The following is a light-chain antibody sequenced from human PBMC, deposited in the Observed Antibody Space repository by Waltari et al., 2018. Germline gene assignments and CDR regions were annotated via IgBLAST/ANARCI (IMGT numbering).Light chain of an antibody. CDR1: QSISNW. CDR3: QQYNTYSS. J-gene: IGKJ2*01. CDR2: KAS. Sequence: DIQLTQSPSSLYASVGDRVTITCRASQSISNWLAWYQQKPGKAPILLIYKASILKSGVPSRFSGSGSGTQFTLTISSLQPGDFATYYCQQYNTYSSFGQGTKLEIK. V-gene: IGKV1-5*03.